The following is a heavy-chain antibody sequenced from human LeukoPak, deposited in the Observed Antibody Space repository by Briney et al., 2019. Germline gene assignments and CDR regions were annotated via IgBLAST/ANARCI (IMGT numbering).Heavy chain of an antibody. CDR1: GGSFSGYY. CDR3: ARGHNWNDARLDY. V-gene: IGHV4-34*01. Sequence: KPSETLSLTCAVYGGSFSGYYWSWIRQPPGKGLEWIGEINHSGSTNYNPSLKSRVTISVDTSKNQFSLKLSSVTAADTAVYYCARGHNWNDARLDYWGQGTLVTVSS. CDR2: INHSGST. D-gene: IGHD1-1*01. J-gene: IGHJ4*02.